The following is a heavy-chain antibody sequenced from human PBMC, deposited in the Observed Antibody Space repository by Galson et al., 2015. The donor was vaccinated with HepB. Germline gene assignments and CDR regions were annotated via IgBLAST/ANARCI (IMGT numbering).Heavy chain of an antibody. CDR3: ARVGYYDSSGSLLDDY. D-gene: IGHD3-22*01. J-gene: IGHJ4*02. CDR2: INPSGGST. Sequence: SVKVSCKASGYTFTSYYMHWVRQAPGQGLEWMAIINPSGGSTSYAQKFQGRVTMTRDTSTSTVYMELSSLRSEDTAVYYCARVGYYDSSGSLLDDYWGQGTLVTVSS. CDR1: GYTFTSYY. V-gene: IGHV1-46*01.